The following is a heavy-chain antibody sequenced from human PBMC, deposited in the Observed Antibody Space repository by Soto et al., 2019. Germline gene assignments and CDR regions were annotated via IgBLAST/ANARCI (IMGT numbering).Heavy chain of an antibody. CDR1: GGSISSSSYS. Sequence: SETLSLTCTVDGGSISSSSYSWGWIRQPPGKGLEWLGSIYYSGSTYYNPSLKSRVTVSVDTSKNQFSLKLSSVTAADTAVYYCARPSAYKGDYAFDFWGQGTMLTVSS. J-gene: IGHJ3*01. V-gene: IGHV4-39*01. CDR2: IYYSGST. CDR3: ARPSAYKGDYAFDF. D-gene: IGHD1-1*01.